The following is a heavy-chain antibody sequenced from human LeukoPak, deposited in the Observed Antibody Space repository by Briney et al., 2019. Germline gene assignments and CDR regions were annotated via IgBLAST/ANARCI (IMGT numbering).Heavy chain of an antibody. CDR2: IKSKTDGGTT. Sequence: GGSLRLSCAASGFTFSNAWMSWVRQAPGKGLEWVGRIKSKTDGGTTDYAAPVKGRFTISRDDSKNTLYLQMNSLKTEDTAVYYCTTGGYSYPQPFDYWGQGTLVTVSS. V-gene: IGHV3-15*01. J-gene: IGHJ4*02. D-gene: IGHD5-18*01. CDR1: GFTFSNAW. CDR3: TTGGYSYPQPFDY.